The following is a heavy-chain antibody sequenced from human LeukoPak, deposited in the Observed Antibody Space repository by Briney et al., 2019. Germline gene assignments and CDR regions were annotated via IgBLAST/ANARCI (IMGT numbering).Heavy chain of an antibody. D-gene: IGHD6-19*01. CDR3: ARVSGWAYYYYGMDV. CDR1: GYTFTGYY. CDR2: ISAYNGNT. V-gene: IGHV1-18*04. J-gene: IGHJ6*02. Sequence: ASVKVSCKASGYTFTGYYMHWVRQAPGQGLEWMGWISAYNGNTNYAQKLQGRVTMTTDTSTSTAYMELRSLRSDDTAVYYCARVSGWAYYYYGMDVWGQGTTVTVSS.